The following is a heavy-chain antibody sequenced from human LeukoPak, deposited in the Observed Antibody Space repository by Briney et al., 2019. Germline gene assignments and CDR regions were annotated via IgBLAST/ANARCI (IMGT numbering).Heavy chain of an antibody. CDR2: IIPMFGTA. Sequence: SVKVSCKASGGIFSSYGISWVRQAPGQGLEWMGGIIPMFGTANYAQKFQGRVTITADESTSTAYMELSSLRSEDTAVYYCARDRYYGSGSFYHDAFDVWGQGTMVTVSS. CDR1: GGIFSSYG. D-gene: IGHD3-10*01. V-gene: IGHV1-69*13. J-gene: IGHJ3*01. CDR3: ARDRYYGSGSFYHDAFDV.